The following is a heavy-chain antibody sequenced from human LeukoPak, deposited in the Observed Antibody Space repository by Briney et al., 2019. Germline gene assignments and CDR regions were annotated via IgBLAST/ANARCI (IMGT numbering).Heavy chain of an antibody. CDR2: ISAYNGNT. CDR1: GYTFTSYG. J-gene: IGHJ5*02. V-gene: IGHV1-18*01. CDR3: ARDRLGLVLGRVNWFDP. D-gene: IGHD6-19*01. Sequence: ASVKVSCKASGYTFTSYGISWVRQAPGQGLEWMGWISAYNGNTNYAQKLQGRVTMTTDTSTSTAYMGLRSLRSDDTAVYYCARDRLGLVLGRVNWFDPWGQGTLVTVSS.